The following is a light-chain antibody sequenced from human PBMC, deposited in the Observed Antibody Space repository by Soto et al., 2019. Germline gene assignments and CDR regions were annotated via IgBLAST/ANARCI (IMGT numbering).Light chain of an antibody. V-gene: IGLV4-69*01. CDR1: SGHSSYA. CDR2: LNSDGSH. Sequence: QLVLTKSPSASASLGASVKLTCTLSSGHSSYAIAWHQQQPEKGPRYLMKLNSDGSHSKGDGIPDRFSGSSSGAERYLTIASLHSEDDADYYCQTWGTGTCVFGGGTKLTVL. CDR3: QTWGTGTCV. J-gene: IGLJ2*01.